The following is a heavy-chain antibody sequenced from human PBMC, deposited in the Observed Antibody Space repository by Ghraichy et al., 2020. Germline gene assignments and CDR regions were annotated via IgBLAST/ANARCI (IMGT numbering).Heavy chain of an antibody. D-gene: IGHD1-26*01. V-gene: IGHV3-21*01. J-gene: IGHJ4*02. Sequence: GSLRLSCAASGFSFSNYSMNWVRQAPGKGLGWVSSITGSGSSIYYADSVRGRFTISRDNAKNSLYLQMNSLRDEETAVYYCCTGWSYYPDYWGQGTLVTVSS. CDR1: GFSFSNYS. CDR3: CTGWSYYPDY. CDR2: ITGSGSSI.